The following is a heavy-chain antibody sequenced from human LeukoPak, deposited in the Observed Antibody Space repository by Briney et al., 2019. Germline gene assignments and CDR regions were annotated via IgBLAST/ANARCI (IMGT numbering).Heavy chain of an antibody. V-gene: IGHV3-48*01. J-gene: IGHJ3*02. CDR2: ISAISSSST. Sequence: GGSLRLSCAASGFTFSSYSMDWVRQAPGKGLEWVSYISAISSSSTYYADSVKGRFTISRDNSKNTLYLQMNSLRAEDTAVYYCARTVGDAFDIWGQGTMVTVSS. CDR1: GFTFSSYS. D-gene: IGHD4-17*01. CDR3: ARTVGDAFDI.